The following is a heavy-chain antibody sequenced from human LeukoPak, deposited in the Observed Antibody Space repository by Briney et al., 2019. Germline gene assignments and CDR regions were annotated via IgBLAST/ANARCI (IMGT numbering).Heavy chain of an antibody. Sequence: GEPLKISCKGSGYSFTTYWIGWVRQMPGKGLEWMGIIFPGDSDTRYSPSFQGQVTISADKSISTAYLQWSSLKASDTAMYYCARLSAAGPDFYYYYYMDVWGKGTTVTVSS. CDR3: ARLSAAGPDFYYYYYMDV. CDR2: IFPGDSDT. D-gene: IGHD6-13*01. J-gene: IGHJ6*03. CDR1: GYSFTTYW. V-gene: IGHV5-51*01.